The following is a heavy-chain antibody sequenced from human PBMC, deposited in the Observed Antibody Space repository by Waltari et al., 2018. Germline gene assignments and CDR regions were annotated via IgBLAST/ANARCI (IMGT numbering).Heavy chain of an antibody. CDR3: ATPVVPAAKGQSFDY. V-gene: IGHV5-51*03. J-gene: IGHJ4*02. CDR2: IYPGDSDT. Sequence: EVQLVQSGAEVKKPGESLKISCKGSGYSCINYWIGWVRPMPGKGLEWMGIIYPGDSDTRYSPSFQGQVTISADKSISTAYLQWSSLKASDTAMYYCATPVVPAAKGQSFDYWGQGTLVTVSS. D-gene: IGHD2-2*01. CDR1: GYSCINYW.